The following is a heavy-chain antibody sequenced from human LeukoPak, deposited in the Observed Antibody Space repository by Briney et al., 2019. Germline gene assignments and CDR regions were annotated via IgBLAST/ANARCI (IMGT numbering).Heavy chain of an antibody. J-gene: IGHJ6*02. CDR2: ISGSGDSK. CDR1: EFTFRSYA. CDR3: AKALSRPQYYYYYGMDV. Sequence: GGSLRLSCAASEFTFRSYAMSWVRQAPGKGLEWVSTISGSGDSKYYEDSVKGRFTTSRDNSTSTLYLQMNSLRAEDTAVYDGAKALSRPQYYYYYGMDVWGQGTTVTVS. D-gene: IGHD6-6*01. V-gene: IGHV3-23*01.